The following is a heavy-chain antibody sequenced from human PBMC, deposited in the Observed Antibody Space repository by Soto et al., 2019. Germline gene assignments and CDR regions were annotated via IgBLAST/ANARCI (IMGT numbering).Heavy chain of an antibody. D-gene: IGHD3-16*02. V-gene: IGHV3-73*02. CDR3: TSRVDDHVWGSYRSYYYYYGMDV. Sequence: EVQLVESGGGLVQPGGSLKLSCAASGFTFSGSAMHWVRQASGKGLEWVGRIRSKANSYATAYAASVKGRFTISRDDSKNTAYLQMNSLKTEDTAVYYCTSRVDDHVWGSYRSYYYYYGMDVWGQGTTVTVSS. CDR1: GFTFSGSA. J-gene: IGHJ6*02. CDR2: IRSKANSYAT.